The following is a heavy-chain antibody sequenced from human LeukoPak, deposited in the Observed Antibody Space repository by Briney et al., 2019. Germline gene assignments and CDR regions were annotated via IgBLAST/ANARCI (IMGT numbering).Heavy chain of an antibody. CDR1: GFTFSNAW. J-gene: IGHJ4*02. CDR2: IKSKTDGGTT. Sequence: PGGSLRLSCAASGFTFSNAWMSWVRQAPGKGLEWVGRIKSKTDGGTTDYAAPVEGRFTISRDDSKNTLYLQMNSLKTEDTAVYYCTTYIASGGFDYWGQGTLVTVSS. D-gene: IGHD6-13*01. V-gene: IGHV3-15*01. CDR3: TTYIASGGFDY.